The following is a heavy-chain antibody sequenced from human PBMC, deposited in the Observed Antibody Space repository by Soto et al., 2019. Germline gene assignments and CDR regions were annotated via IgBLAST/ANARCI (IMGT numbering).Heavy chain of an antibody. CDR1: GFTFSSYA. J-gene: IGHJ4*02. CDR3: AKSVSESSDNYAFDY. Sequence: PGGSLRLSCAASGFTFSSYAMSWVRQAPGKGLEWVSAISGSGGSTYYADSVKGRFTISRDNSKNTLYLQMNSLRAEDTAVYYCAKSVSESSDNYAFDYWGQGTLVTVSS. D-gene: IGHD1-20*01. CDR2: ISGSGGST. V-gene: IGHV3-23*01.